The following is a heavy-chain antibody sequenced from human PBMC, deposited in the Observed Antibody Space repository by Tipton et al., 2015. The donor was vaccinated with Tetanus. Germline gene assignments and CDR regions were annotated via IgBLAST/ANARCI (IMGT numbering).Heavy chain of an antibody. D-gene: IGHD4-11*01. CDR1: GFTFDTYT. V-gene: IGHV3-21*01. J-gene: IGHJ4*02. CDR2: ITSSSSYI. Sequence: SLRLSCAASGFTFDTYTMTWVRQAPGKGLEWVSSITSSSSYIYYSESVEGRFTISRDNSKNTLYLQMNSLRAEDTAMYYCARDFDYKADYWGQGTLVTVSS. CDR3: ARDFDYKADY.